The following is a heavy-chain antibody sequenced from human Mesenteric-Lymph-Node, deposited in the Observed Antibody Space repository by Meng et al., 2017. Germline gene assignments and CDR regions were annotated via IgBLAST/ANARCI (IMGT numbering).Heavy chain of an antibody. J-gene: IGHJ5*02. D-gene: IGHD6-6*01. CDR2: ISSSSSYI. Sequence: GESLKISCAASGFTFSSYSMNWVRQAPGKGLEWVSSISSSSSYIYYADSVKGRFTISRDNAKNSLYLQMNSLRAEDTAVYYCARSEYSSSSDWFDPWGKGTLVTVSS. CDR3: ARSEYSSSSDWFDP. CDR1: GFTFSSYS. V-gene: IGHV3-21*01.